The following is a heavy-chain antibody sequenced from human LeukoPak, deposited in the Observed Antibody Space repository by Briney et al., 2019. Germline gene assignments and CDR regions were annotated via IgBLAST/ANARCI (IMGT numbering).Heavy chain of an antibody. CDR1: GGSFSGYY. D-gene: IGHD3-10*01. V-gene: IGHV4-34*01. Sequence: SETLSLTCAVYGGSFSGYYWNWIRQPPGKGLEWIGEINHSGSTNYNSSLKSRVTISVDTSKNQFSLKLSSVTAADTAVYYCARGRITMVRGAPLWFDPWGQGTRVTVSS. CDR2: INHSGST. J-gene: IGHJ5*02. CDR3: ARGRITMVRGAPLWFDP.